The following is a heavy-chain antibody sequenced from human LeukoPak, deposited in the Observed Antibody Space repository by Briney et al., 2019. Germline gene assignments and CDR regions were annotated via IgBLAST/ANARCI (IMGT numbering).Heavy chain of an antibody. J-gene: IGHJ4*02. Sequence: SETLSLTCAVYGGSFSGYYWSWIRQPPGKGLEWIGEINHSGSTNYNPSLKSRVTISVDTSKNQFSLKLSSVTAADTAVYYCAREPRPGGSNLPVDYWGQGTLVTVSS. V-gene: IGHV4-34*01. CDR1: GGSFSGYY. D-gene: IGHD3-16*01. CDR2: INHSGST. CDR3: AREPRPGGSNLPVDY.